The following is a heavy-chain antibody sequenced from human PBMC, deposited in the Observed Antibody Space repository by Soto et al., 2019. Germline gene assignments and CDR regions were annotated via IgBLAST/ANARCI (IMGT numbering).Heavy chain of an antibody. CDR1: GFTFSSYW. V-gene: IGHV3-7*01. D-gene: IGHD4-17*01. Sequence: EVQLVESGGGLVQPGGSLRLSCAAAGFTFSSYWMTWVRQAPGKGREWVANIKQDGSDKYYVDSVKGRFTISRDNARKSLYLQMNSLRAEDPAVYYCARARYGGSRDYWGQGTLVTVSS. CDR2: IKQDGSDK. J-gene: IGHJ4*02. CDR3: ARARYGGSRDY.